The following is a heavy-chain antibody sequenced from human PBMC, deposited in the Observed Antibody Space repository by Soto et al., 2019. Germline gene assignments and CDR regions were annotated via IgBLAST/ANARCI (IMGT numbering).Heavy chain of an antibody. D-gene: IGHD3-22*01. CDR2: INPSGGST. CDR1: GYTFTSYY. J-gene: IGHJ5*02. CDR3: AKDNYYDSSGYYFHWFDP. Sequence: ASVKVSCKASGYTFTSYYMHWVRQAPGQGLEWMGIINPSGGSTSYAQKFQGRVTMTRDTSTSTVYMELSSLRSEDTAVYYCAKDNYYDSSGYYFHWFDPWGQGALVTVSS. V-gene: IGHV1-46*01.